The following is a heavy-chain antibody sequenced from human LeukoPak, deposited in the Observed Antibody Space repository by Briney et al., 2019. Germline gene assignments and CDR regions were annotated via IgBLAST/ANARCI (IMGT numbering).Heavy chain of an antibody. CDR3: VKGVRGYYDLWSGYYIGYYFDY. CDR1: GFTFSSYA. V-gene: IGHV3-64D*09. CDR2: ISSNGGST. D-gene: IGHD3-3*01. J-gene: IGHJ4*02. Sequence: GGSLRLSCSASGFTFSSYAMHWVRQAPGKGLEYVSAISSNGGSTYYADSVKGRFTISRDNSKNTLYLQMSSLRAEDTAVYYCVKGVRGYYDLWSGYYIGYYFDYWGQGTLVTVSS.